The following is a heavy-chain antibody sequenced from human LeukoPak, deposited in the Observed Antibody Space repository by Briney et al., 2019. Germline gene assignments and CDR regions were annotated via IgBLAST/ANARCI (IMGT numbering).Heavy chain of an antibody. Sequence: GGSLRLSCAASGFTFSSYAMSWVRQAPGKGLEWVSAISGSGGSTYYADSVKGRFTISRDDSKNTLYLQMNSLRAEATAVYYCAKVLVGYCSGGSCYSSEYFQHWGQGTLVTVSS. CDR2: ISGSGGST. D-gene: IGHD2-15*01. J-gene: IGHJ1*01. V-gene: IGHV3-23*01. CDR1: GFTFSSYA. CDR3: AKVLVGYCSGGSCYSSEYFQH.